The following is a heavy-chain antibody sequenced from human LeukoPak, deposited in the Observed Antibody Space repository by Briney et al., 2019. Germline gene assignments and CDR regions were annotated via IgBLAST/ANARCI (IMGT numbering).Heavy chain of an antibody. V-gene: IGHV3-21*01. CDR2: ISSDSSYI. D-gene: IGHD4-17*01. CDR1: GFNFNTYT. J-gene: IGHJ4*02. Sequence: GGSLRLSCAASGFNFNTYTMNWVRQAPGKGLEWVSSISSDSSYIYYADAVHGRFTVSRDNAKYSLYLQMNSLRAEDTAVYYCVRGSYGAHDYWGQGSLVTVSS. CDR3: VRGSYGAHDY.